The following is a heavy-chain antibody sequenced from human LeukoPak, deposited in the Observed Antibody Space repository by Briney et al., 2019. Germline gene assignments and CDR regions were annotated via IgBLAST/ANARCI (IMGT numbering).Heavy chain of an antibody. J-gene: IGHJ4*02. CDR2: IIPIFGTA. CDR1: GGTFSSYG. Sequence: SVKVSCKASGGTFSSYGISWVRQAPGQGLEWMGGIIPIFGTANYAQKFQGRVTITADKSTSTAYMELSSLRSDDTAVYYCARTRWLVHLMAHWGQGTLVTVSS. D-gene: IGHD6-19*01. V-gene: IGHV1-69*06. CDR3: ARTRWLVHLMAH.